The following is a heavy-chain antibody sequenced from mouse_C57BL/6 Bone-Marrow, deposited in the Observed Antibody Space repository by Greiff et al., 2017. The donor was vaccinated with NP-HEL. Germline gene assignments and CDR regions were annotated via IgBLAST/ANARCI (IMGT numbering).Heavy chain of an antibody. CDR3: ASFEGYFDV. CDR1: GYTFTDYY. CDR2: INPNNGGT. Sequence: EVQLQQSGPELVKPGASVKISCKASGYTFTDYYMNWVKQSHGKSLEWIGDINPNNGGTSYNQKFKGKATLTVDKSSSTAYMELRSLTSEDSAVYYCASFEGYFDVWGTGTTVTVSS. J-gene: IGHJ1*03. V-gene: IGHV1-26*01.